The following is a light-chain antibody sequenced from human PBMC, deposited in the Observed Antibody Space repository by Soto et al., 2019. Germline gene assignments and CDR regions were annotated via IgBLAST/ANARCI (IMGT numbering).Light chain of an antibody. CDR3: SSYTGSSTLV. CDR2: EVS. Sequence: QAVLTQPASVSGSPGQSITISCTGTSSDVGGYNYVSWYQQHPGKAPKLMIYEVSNRPSGVSNRFSGSKSGNTASLTISGLQADDEADYYCSSYTGSSTLVFGGGTQLTVL. CDR1: SSDVGGYNY. V-gene: IGLV2-14*01. J-gene: IGLJ3*02.